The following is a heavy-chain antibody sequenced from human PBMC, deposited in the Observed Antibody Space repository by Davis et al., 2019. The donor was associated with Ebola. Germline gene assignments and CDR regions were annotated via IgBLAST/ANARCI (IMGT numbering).Heavy chain of an antibody. D-gene: IGHD3-10*01. J-gene: IGHJ4*02. Sequence: GESLKISCKGSGYRFTTYWIGWVRQMPGKGLEWMGIIYPGDSDTRYSPSFQGQVTISADESFSTAYLQWSSLKASDTAMYYCARQSYYGSGSYRSSFDSWGQGTLVTVSS. V-gene: IGHV5-51*01. CDR1: GYRFTTYW. CDR3: ARQSYYGSGSYRSSFDS. CDR2: IYPGDSDT.